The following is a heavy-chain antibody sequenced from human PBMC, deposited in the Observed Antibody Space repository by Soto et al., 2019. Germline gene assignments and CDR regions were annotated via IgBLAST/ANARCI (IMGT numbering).Heavy chain of an antibody. CDR1: GFSFTTYG. V-gene: IGHV3-64D*06. Sequence: EVQLVESGGGLVQPGGSLRLSCSASGFSFTTYGMHWVRQAPGKGLEYVSAIRSDGGSTYYADSVKGRFTISRDNSKNVLYLQMSSLLPEDTAVYYCVKRWGASWTDQDYWGQGPLVTVSS. CDR2: IRSDGGST. J-gene: IGHJ4*02. CDR3: VKRWGASWTDQDY. D-gene: IGHD1-1*01.